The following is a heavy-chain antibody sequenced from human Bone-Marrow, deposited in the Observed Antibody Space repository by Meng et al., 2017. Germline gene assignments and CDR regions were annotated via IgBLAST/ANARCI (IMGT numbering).Heavy chain of an antibody. D-gene: IGHD2-21*01. CDR2: INPSSGGT. J-gene: IGHJ4*02. V-gene: IGHV1-2*06. CDR1: GYTFTGYY. Sequence: VPLVRPGAEVKKPGASEKAPCKASGYTFTGYYMHWVRQAPGQGLEWMGRINPSSGGTNYAQKFQGRVTMTRDTSISTAYMELSRLRSDDTAVYYCARTIAMATDYWGQGTLVTVSS. CDR3: ARTIAMATDY.